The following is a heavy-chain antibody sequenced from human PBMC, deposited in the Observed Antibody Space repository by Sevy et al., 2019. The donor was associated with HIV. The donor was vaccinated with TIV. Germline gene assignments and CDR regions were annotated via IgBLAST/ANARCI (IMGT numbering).Heavy chain of an antibody. CDR3: ARTVVLVDGQRDWLDT. CDR2: LYDSGAA. Sequence: GGSLRLSCAVSKFTVSNNYMTWVRQAPGKGLEWVSTLYDSGAAYYAVSVKGRFTVTRDNSKNMLYLQMNSLRAEDTAVYYCARTVVLVDGQRDWLDTWGQGTLVTVSS. V-gene: IGHV3-53*01. CDR1: KFTVSNNY. D-gene: IGHD2-8*02. J-gene: IGHJ5*02.